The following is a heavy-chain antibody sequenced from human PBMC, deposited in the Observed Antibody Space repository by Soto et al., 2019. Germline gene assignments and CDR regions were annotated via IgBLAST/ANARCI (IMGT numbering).Heavy chain of an antibody. CDR1: GDSISSGGYY. CDR3: ARDRSGYGAPFDY. V-gene: IGHV4-31*03. D-gene: IGHD3-10*01. CDR2: IYYSGST. J-gene: IGHJ4*02. Sequence: PSDTLSLTCTVSGDSISSGGYYWSWIRQHPGKGLEWIGYIYYSGSTYYTPSLKSRVTISVDTSKNQFSLKLSSVTAADTAVYYCARDRSGYGAPFDYWGQGTLVTVS.